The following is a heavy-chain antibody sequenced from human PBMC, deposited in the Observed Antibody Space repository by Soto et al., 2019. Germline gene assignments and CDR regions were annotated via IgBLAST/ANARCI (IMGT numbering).Heavy chain of an antibody. J-gene: IGHJ4*02. D-gene: IGHD5-12*01. Sequence: QVQLVESGGGVVQPGRSLRLSCAASGFTFSSYGMHWVRQAPGKGLEWVAVIWYDGSNKYYADSVKGRFTISRDNSKNTLYLQMSSLRAEDTAVYYCARSPMATSVDLDSWGQGTLVTVYS. CDR2: IWYDGSNK. V-gene: IGHV3-33*01. CDR1: GFTFSSYG. CDR3: ARSPMATSVDLDS.